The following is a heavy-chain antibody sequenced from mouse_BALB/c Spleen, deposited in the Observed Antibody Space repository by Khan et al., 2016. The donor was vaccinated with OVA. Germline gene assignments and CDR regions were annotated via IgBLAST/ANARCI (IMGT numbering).Heavy chain of an antibody. CDR2: ISYSGST. J-gene: IGHJ4*01. D-gene: IGHD1-1*01. CDR1: GYSITSNYA. V-gene: IGHV3-2*02. CDR3: ARENYYGDAMYY. Sequence: EVQLQESGPGLVKPSQSLSLTCTVTGYSITSNYAWNWIRQFPGNQLEWMGYISYSGSTNSNPSLKSRISITRDTSTNQFFLQLNSVTTEDTATYYGARENYYGDAMYYWGQGTSITVSS.